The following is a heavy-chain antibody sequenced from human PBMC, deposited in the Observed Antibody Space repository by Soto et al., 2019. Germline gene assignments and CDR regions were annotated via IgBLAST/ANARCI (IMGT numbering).Heavy chain of an antibody. CDR1: GYAFTGYY. D-gene: IGHD5-18*01. V-gene: IGHV1-2*02. CDR3: ATRYSYVHF. Sequence: ASVKVSCKSSGYAFTGYYIHWVRQAPGQGLEWMGWINPNSGDTDYAQKFQGRVTMTRDTSFSTAYMELSSLRSDDTAVYYCATRYSYVHFWGQGTLVTVSS. J-gene: IGHJ4*02. CDR2: INPNSGDT.